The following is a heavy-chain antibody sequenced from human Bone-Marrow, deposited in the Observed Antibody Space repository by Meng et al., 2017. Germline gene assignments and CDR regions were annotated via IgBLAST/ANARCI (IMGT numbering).Heavy chain of an antibody. CDR3: AKTYWELYYYYYGMDV. Sequence: GGSLRLSCAASGFTFSSYVMHWVRQAPGKGLEWVAIISYDGSNKYYADSVKGRFTVSRDNSKHTLYLQMNSLRAEDTAVYYCAKTYWELYYYYYGMDVWGQGTTVTVSS. D-gene: IGHD1-7*01. J-gene: IGHJ6*02. CDR1: GFTFSSYV. V-gene: IGHV3-30*04. CDR2: ISYDGSNK.